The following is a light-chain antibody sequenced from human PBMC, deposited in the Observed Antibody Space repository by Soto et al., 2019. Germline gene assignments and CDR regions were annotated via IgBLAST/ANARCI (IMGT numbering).Light chain of an antibody. Sequence: QSVLTQPASVSGSPGQSITISCTGTSSDIGGYNYVSWYQQLPGKVPKLIIYDVSNRPSGVSDRFSGSKSGNAASLTISGLQAEDEADYYCSSYTSTSTLYVFGTGPKLTVL. CDR2: DVS. V-gene: IGLV2-14*03. CDR1: SSDIGGYNY. J-gene: IGLJ1*01. CDR3: SSYTSTSTLYV.